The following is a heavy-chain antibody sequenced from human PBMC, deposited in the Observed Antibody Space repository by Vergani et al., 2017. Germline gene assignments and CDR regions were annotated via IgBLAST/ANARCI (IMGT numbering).Heavy chain of an antibody. CDR3: ARVNTETNGHLYYYYYMDV. CDR2: IDHTGRP. Sequence: QVQLQQWGGGLLKLSETLSLTCVVNGLSFTSYHWTWIRQSPGEGLEWVGDIDHTGRPDYNPSLKSRLTMSVDKSRNQFSLTLNSVTATDTAIYFCARVNTETNGHLYYYYYMDVWGQGTAVTVS. CDR1: GLSFTSYH. D-gene: IGHD4-11*01. V-gene: IGHV4-34*01. J-gene: IGHJ6*03.